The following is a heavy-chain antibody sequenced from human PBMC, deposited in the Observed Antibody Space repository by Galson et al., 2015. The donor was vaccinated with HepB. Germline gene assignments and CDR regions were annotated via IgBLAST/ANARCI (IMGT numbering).Heavy chain of an antibody. CDR2: INPSGGST. CDR1: GYTFTSYY. J-gene: IGHJ4*02. Sequence: SVKVSCKASGYTFTSYYMHWVRQAPGQGLEWMGIINPSGGSTSYAQKFQGRVTMTRDTSTSTVYMELSSLRSEDTAVYYCARGDPGFGGRGHFDYWGQGTLVTVSS. D-gene: IGHD3-10*01. V-gene: IGHV1-46*01. CDR3: ARGDPGFGGRGHFDY.